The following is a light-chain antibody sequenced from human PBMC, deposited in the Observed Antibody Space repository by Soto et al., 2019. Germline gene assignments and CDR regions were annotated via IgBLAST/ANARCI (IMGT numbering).Light chain of an antibody. CDR2: GAS. CDR3: QQYGGTPPIT. Sequence: EIVMTQSPATLSVSPGERATLSCRASQSVGSDLAWYLQKPGQAPRFLIYGASSRATGIPDRFSGSGSGTDFTLTISRLEPEDFAVYYCQQYGGTPPITFGQGTRLEIK. CDR1: QSVGSD. V-gene: IGKV3-20*01. J-gene: IGKJ5*01.